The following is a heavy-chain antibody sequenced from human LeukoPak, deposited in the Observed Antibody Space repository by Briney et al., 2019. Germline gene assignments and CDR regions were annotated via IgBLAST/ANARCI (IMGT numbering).Heavy chain of an antibody. V-gene: IGHV4-38-2*02. D-gene: IGHD6-13*01. CDR2: IYHSGST. J-gene: IGHJ4*02. Sequence: SETLSLTCTVSGYSISSGYFWGWIRQPPGKGLEWIGSIYHSGSTSYNPSLKSRLTISVDTSKNQFSLKLNFVTAADTAVYYCARGYGSSWYGRGTDYWGQGTLVTVSS. CDR3: ARGYGSSWYGRGTDY. CDR1: GYSISSGYF.